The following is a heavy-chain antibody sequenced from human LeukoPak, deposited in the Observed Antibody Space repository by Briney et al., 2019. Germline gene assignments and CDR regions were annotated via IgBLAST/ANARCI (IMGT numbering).Heavy chain of an antibody. J-gene: IGHJ4*02. V-gene: IGHV1-18*01. CDR2: ISAYNGNT. Sequence: ASVKVSCKASGYTFTSYGISWVRQAPGQGLEWMGWISAYNGNTNYAQKLQGRVTMTTDTSTSTAYMELRSLRSDDTAVYYCARDPTSGSYSSTFDYWGQGTLVTVSA. D-gene: IGHD1-26*01. CDR3: ARDPTSGSYSSTFDY. CDR1: GYTFTSYG.